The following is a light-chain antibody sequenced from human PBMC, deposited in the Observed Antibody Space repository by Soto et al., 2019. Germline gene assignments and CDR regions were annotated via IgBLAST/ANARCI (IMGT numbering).Light chain of an antibody. CDR2: DVS. J-gene: IGLJ3*02. CDR1: SSDVGGYHY. Sequence: QSVLTQPRSVSGSPGQSVTISCTGTSSDVGGYHYVSWYQQHPGKAPKLMIYDVSKRPSGVPDRFSGSKSGNTASLTISGLQAEDEADYYCCSYAGSYTWVFGGGTKVTVL. V-gene: IGLV2-11*01. CDR3: CSYAGSYTWV.